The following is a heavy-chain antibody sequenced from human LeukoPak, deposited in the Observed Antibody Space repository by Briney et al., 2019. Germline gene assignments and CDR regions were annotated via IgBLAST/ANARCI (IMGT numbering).Heavy chain of an antibody. CDR1: GFTFSNYA. CDR3: AKDPHSGYLPSGWFDP. Sequence: GGSLRLSCAASGFTFSNYAMSWVRQAPGKGLEWVSAISGSGGSTYYADSVKGRFTISRDNSKNTLYLQMNSLRAEDTAVYYCAKDPHSGYLPSGWFDPWGQGTLVTVSS. V-gene: IGHV3-23*01. J-gene: IGHJ5*02. CDR2: ISGSGGST. D-gene: IGHD5-12*01.